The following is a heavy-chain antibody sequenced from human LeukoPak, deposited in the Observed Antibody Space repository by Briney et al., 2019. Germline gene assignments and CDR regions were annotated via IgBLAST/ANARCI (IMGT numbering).Heavy chain of an antibody. CDR2: IRSKAYRGAT. CDR3: TSIHDSSAHYHSGIDY. V-gene: IGHV3-49*04. CDR1: GFNFGDYA. D-gene: IGHD3-22*01. Sequence: GGSLRLSCTTSGFNFGDYAMSWVRQAPGKGLEWVGFIRSKAYRGATGDAASVKGRVTISREDSNSIAYLYMNSLKTEDTAVYYCTSIHDSSAHYHSGIDYWGQGTLVTVSS. J-gene: IGHJ4*02.